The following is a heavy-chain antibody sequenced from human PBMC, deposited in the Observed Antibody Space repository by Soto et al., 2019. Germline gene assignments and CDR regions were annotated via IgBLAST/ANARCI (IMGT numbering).Heavy chain of an antibody. D-gene: IGHD5-12*01. CDR1: DGSLSGYY. CDR2: IKDGGLT. J-gene: IGHJ4*02. Sequence: QVQLQQWGAGLLKPSETLSLTCVVYDGSLSGYYWSWIRQPPGKGLEWIGEIKDGGLTNYSPSLKSRATISVDRPKNQFSLKLHSVTAADTAVYYCVRGQEGVVATHWDQGALVTVSS. CDR3: VRGQEGVVATH. V-gene: IGHV4-34*01.